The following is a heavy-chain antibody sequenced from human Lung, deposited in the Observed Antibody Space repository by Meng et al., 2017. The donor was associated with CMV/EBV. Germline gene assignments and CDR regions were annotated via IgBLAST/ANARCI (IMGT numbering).Heavy chain of an antibody. CDR2: ISTNTGTP. CDR1: GYTFSTYT. D-gene: IGHD2/OR15-2a*01. V-gene: IGHV7-4-1*02. Sequence: QLVQSGSEVKKPGASVKVSCKASGYTFSTYTINWVRHAHGRGLEWMGWISTNTGTPTYTQGFTGRFVFSLDTSVSTAYLQISSLKAEDTAVYYCARGGNFDPWGQGTLVTVSS. J-gene: IGHJ5*02. CDR3: ARGGNFDP.